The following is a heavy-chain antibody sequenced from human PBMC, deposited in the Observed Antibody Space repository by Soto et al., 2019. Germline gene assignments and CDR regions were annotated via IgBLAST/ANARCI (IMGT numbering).Heavy chain of an antibody. D-gene: IGHD6-6*01. CDR2: IYPGDSNT. CDR3: ARVDRSSLRSPIYYYHGMDV. V-gene: IGHV5-51*01. CDR1: EYSFTSYW. Sequence: PGESLKISCKGSEYSFTSYWIAWVRQMPGKGLEWMGIIYPGDSNTKYSPSFQGQVTISADKSISTAYLQWISLKASDTAMYYCARVDRSSLRSPIYYYHGMDVWGQGTTVTVSS. J-gene: IGHJ6*02.